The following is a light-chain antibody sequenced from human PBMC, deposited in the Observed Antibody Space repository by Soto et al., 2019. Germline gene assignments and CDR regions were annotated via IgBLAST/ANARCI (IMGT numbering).Light chain of an antibody. Sequence: LRPSRGARAMSSGEGGTLTCKVSQSVTRNYLAWYQQKPGQAPRILIFAASSRATGIPDKFSGSGSGTAFTVTSCRLEPDDFAVYHCPLYGSPPWTFGEGTKLEI. V-gene: IGKV3-20*01. CDR1: QSVTRNY. CDR2: AAS. J-gene: IGKJ4*01. CDR3: PLYGSPPWT.